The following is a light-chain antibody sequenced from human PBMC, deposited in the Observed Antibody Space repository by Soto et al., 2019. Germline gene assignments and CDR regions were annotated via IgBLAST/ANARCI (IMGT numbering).Light chain of an antibody. J-gene: IGKJ2*01. CDR1: QSVNIW. Sequence: DIQMTQSPSTLSASVGDRVSIICRANQSVNIWLAWYQEKPGKAPKLLSSKPSNLQSGVQSRFSASGSGTEFTLTITSLQSDDFATYYCHQYNIYPLTFGQGTKLEI. CDR3: HQYNIYPLT. CDR2: KPS. V-gene: IGKV1-5*03.